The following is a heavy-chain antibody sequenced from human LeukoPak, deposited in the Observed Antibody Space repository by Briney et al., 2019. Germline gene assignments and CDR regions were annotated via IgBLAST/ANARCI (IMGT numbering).Heavy chain of an antibody. Sequence: LRLSCVASGFTFSSYDMSWIRQPPGKGLEWIGEINHSGSTNYNPSLKSRVTISVDTSKNQFSLKLSSVTAADTAVYYCARRRWWLRDFDYWGQGTLVTVSS. CDR3: ARRRWWLRDFDY. J-gene: IGHJ4*02. CDR2: INHSGST. D-gene: IGHD5-12*01. CDR1: GFTFSSYD. V-gene: IGHV4-34*01.